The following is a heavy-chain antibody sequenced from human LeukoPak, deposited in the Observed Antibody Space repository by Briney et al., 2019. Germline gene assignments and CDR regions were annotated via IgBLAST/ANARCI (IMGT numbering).Heavy chain of an antibody. CDR1: GFTFSSYG. J-gene: IGHJ3*02. CDR2: IWYDGSNK. CDR3: ARLVARTAFDI. Sequence: GGSLRLSCAASGFTFSSYGMHWVRQAPGKGLEWVAVIWYDGSNKYYADSVKGRFTISRDNSKNTLYLQMNSLRAEDTAVYYCARLVARTAFDIWGQGTMVTVSS. V-gene: IGHV3-33*01. D-gene: IGHD5-12*01.